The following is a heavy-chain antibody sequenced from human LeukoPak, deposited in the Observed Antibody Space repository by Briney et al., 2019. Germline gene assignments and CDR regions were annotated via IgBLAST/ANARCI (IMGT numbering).Heavy chain of an antibody. CDR2: IYGDGTT. Sequence: GGSLRLSCAASGFTVSSNYMSWVRQAPGKGXXXXXXIYGDGTTYYADSVKGRFTISRDNAKNSLYLQMNSLRAEDTAVYYCARDSMRAAAGLFDYWGQGTLVTVSS. J-gene: IGHJ4*02. CDR1: GFTVSSNY. V-gene: IGHV3-53*01. D-gene: IGHD6-13*01. CDR3: ARDSMRAAAGLFDY.